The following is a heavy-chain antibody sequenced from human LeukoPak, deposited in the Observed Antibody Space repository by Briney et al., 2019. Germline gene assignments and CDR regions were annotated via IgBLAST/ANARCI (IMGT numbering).Heavy chain of an antibody. CDR3: AREGRVIVVVTDAFDI. Sequence: PSETLSLTCTVSGDSISSSSYYWDWIRQPPGKGLEWIGSTFYSGSTYYNPSLKSRVTISVDTSKNQFSLKLSSVTAADTAVYYCAREGRVIVVVTDAFDIWGQGTMVTVSS. CDR1: GDSISSSSYY. CDR2: TFYSGST. D-gene: IGHD3-22*01. J-gene: IGHJ3*02. V-gene: IGHV4-39*07.